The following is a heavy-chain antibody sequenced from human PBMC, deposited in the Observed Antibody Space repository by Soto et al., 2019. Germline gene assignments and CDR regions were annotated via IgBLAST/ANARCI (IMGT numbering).Heavy chain of an antibody. D-gene: IGHD3-10*01. V-gene: IGHV3-30-3*01. Sequence: SLRLSCAASGFTFSSYAMHWVRQAPGKGLEWVAVISYDGSNKYYADSVKGRFTISRDNSKNTLYLQMNSLRAEDTAVYYCASTYHNYGSGSYFPPPLDYWGQGTLVTVSS. J-gene: IGHJ4*02. CDR3: ASTYHNYGSGSYFPPPLDY. CDR1: GFTFSSYA. CDR2: ISYDGSNK.